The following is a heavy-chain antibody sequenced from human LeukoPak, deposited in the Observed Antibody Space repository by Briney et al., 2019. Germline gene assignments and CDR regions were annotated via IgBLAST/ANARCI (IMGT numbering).Heavy chain of an antibody. CDR2: FDPEDGET. J-gene: IGHJ4*02. CDR1: GYTLTELS. V-gene: IGHV1-24*01. Sequence: GASVKVSCKVSGYTLTELSMHWVRQAPGKGLEWMGGFDPEDGETIYAQKFRGRVTMTEDTSTDTAYMELSSLRSEDTAVYYCATDPSYYCSGGSCYSWGQGTLVTVSS. D-gene: IGHD2-15*01. CDR3: ATDPSYYCSGGSCYS.